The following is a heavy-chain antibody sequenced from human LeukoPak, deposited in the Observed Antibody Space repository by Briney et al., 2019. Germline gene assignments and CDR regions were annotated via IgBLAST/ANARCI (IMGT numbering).Heavy chain of an antibody. D-gene: IGHD2-8*01. CDR3: ARDPMADFDY. V-gene: IGHV3-30*03. J-gene: IGHJ4*02. Sequence: PGRSLRLSCAAAGFTFITYGMDWVRQAPDKWLEWVAVISSDGRNKIYADSVKGRFTISRDNFKNTLFLQMNTPRTEYTAVSYCARDPMADFDYWGQGTLVTVSS. CDR1: GFTFITYG. CDR2: ISSDGRNK.